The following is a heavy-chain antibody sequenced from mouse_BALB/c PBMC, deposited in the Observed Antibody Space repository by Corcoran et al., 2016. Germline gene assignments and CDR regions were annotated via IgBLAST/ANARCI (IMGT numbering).Heavy chain of an antibody. CDR1: GYTFSSYW. V-gene: IGHV1-9*01. D-gene: IGHD1-1*01. J-gene: IGHJ1*01. CDR3: ARNYGSSYDWFFDA. Sequence: QVQLQQSGAELMKPGASVKISCKATGYTFSSYWIEWVKQRPGHGLEWIGEILPGSGSTNYNEKFKGKATFTADTSSNTAYMQLSSLTSEDSAVYYCARNYGSSYDWFFDAWGAGTTVTVSS. CDR2: ILPGSGST.